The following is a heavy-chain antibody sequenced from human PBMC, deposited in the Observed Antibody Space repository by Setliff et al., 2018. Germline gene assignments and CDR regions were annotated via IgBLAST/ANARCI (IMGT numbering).Heavy chain of an antibody. CDR1: GYSFTKYF. D-gene: IGHD2-21*01. J-gene: IGHJ4*02. Sequence: GASVKVSCKTSGYSFTKYFLHWVRQAPGQGLEWMGRVFTATDDTQFRTEFQGRVSVTRDTSMSTTYMELSSLTSEDTAVYYCVRDSPYCVNGVCRGYWGQGTQVTVSS. V-gene: IGHV1-2*06. CDR2: VFTATDDT. CDR3: VRDSPYCVNGVCRGY.